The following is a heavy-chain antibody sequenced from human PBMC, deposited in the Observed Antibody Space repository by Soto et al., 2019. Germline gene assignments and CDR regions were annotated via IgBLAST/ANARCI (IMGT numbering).Heavy chain of an antibody. D-gene: IGHD6-19*01. CDR2: ISYDGSNK. V-gene: IGHV3-30*18. CDR3: AKDHRMQWLVQKSGMDV. J-gene: IGHJ6*02. CDR1: GFTFSSYG. Sequence: GGSLRLSCAASGFTFSSYGMHWVRQAPGKGLEWVAVISYDGSNKYYADSVKGRFTISRDNSKNTLYLQMNSLRAEDTAVYYCAKDHRMQWLVQKSGMDVWGQGTTVTVSS.